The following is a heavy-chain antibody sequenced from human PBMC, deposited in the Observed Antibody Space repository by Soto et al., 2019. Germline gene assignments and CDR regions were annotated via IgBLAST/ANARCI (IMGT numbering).Heavy chain of an antibody. J-gene: IGHJ4*02. CDR1: GFTFNNYA. V-gene: IGHV3-23*01. CDR3: SKYISSTWAVVPPPEF. Sequence: EVQLLESGGDLVQPGGSLRLSCAASGFTFNNYAMSWVRQAPGKGLEWVSGISSSGGSTFYADSVKGRFTVSRDSSQNTLYLQMSGLRAENTAIYYCSKYISSTWAVVPPPEFWGQGTLGTVSS. CDR2: ISSSGGST. D-gene: IGHD2-2*01.